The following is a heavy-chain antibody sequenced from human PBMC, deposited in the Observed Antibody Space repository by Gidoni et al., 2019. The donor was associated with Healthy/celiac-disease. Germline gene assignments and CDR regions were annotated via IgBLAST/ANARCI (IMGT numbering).Heavy chain of an antibody. Sequence: VPLVESGGGVVQPGRSLRLSCAASVFPFSSYGMPWVRQAPGKGLEWVAVISYDGSNKYYADSVKGRFTIARDNSKNTLYLQMNSRRAEDTAVYYCAKDLGYGGIDYWGQGTLVTVSS. CDR2: ISYDGSNK. CDR1: VFPFSSYG. J-gene: IGHJ4*02. CDR3: AKDLGYGGIDY. V-gene: IGHV3-30*18. D-gene: IGHD3-16*01.